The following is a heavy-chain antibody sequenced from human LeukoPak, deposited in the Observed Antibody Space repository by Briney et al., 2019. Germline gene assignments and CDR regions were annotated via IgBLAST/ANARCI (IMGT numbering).Heavy chain of an antibody. CDR1: GYTFTSYG. CDR3: ARGNDILTSYYYYGMDV. J-gene: IGHJ6*02. Sequence: ASVKVSCKASGYTFTSYGISWVRQATGQGLEWMGWMNPNSGNTGYAQKFQGRVTMTRNTSISTAYMELSSLRSEDTAGYYCARGNDILTSYYYYGMDVWGQGTTVTVSS. V-gene: IGHV1-8*02. D-gene: IGHD3-9*01. CDR2: MNPNSGNT.